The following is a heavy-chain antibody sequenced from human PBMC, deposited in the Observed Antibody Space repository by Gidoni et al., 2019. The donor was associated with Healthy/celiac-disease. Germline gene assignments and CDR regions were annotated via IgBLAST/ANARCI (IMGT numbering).Heavy chain of an antibody. V-gene: IGHV4-59*01. Sequence: QVHLQDSDPGLLKPSETLSLTSTVPGGSISSYYWSWIRQPPGKGLEWIGYIYYSGSTNYNPSLKSRVTISVDTSKNQFSLKLSCVTAADTAVYYCAGSSGWYYFDYWGQGTLVTVSS. CDR3: AGSSGWYYFDY. CDR2: IYYSGST. J-gene: IGHJ4*02. D-gene: IGHD6-19*01. CDR1: GGSISSYY.